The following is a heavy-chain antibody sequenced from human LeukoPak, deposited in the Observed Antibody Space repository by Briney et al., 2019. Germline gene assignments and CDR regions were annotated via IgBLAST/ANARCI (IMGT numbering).Heavy chain of an antibody. CDR1: GGSISSYY. CDR3: ARSLIVKKAFDY. CDR2: IYTSGST. V-gene: IGHV4-4*07. Sequence: SETLSLTCTVSGGSISSYYWSWIRQPAGKGLEWIGRIYTSGSTNYNPSLKSRVTISVDTSKNQFSLKRRSVTAADTAVYYCARSLIVKKAFDYWGQGTLVTVSS. J-gene: IGHJ4*02. D-gene: IGHD3-22*01.